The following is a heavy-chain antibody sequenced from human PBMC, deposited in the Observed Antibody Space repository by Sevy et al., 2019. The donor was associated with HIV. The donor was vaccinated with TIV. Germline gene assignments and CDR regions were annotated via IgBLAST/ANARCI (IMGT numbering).Heavy chain of an antibody. CDR2: IWYDGSNK. CDR3: GGDRDFDFWGGSGGGYYGMDV. J-gene: IGHJ6*02. V-gene: IGHV3-33*01. D-gene: IGHD3-3*01. Sequence: GGSLRLSCAASGFTFSSYGMHWVRQAPGKGLEWVAVIWYDGSNKYYADSVKGRFTISRDNSKNTLYLQMNSLRAEDTAGDYCGGDRDFDFWGGSGGGYYGMDVWGQGTTVTVSS. CDR1: GFTFSSYG.